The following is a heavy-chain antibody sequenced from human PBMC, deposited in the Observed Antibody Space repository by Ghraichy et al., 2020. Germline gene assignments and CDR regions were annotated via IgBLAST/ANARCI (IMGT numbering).Heavy chain of an antibody. J-gene: IGHJ4*02. D-gene: IGHD6-13*01. CDR1: GFTFSSYW. CDR2: INSDGSIT. CDR3: AGGIGDY. Sequence: GAFLRLSCEASGFTFSSYWMHWVRQAPGKGPVWVSRINSDGSITSYADSVKGRFTISRDNAKNTLSLQMNSLRAEDTAVYYCAGGIGDYWGQGTLVTVSS. V-gene: IGHV3-74*01.